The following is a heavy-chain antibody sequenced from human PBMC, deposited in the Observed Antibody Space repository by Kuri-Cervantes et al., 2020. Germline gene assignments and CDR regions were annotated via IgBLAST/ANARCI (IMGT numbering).Heavy chain of an antibody. J-gene: IGHJ6*03. CDR3: ARRRGRDYIDYMDV. Sequence: GESLKISCAASGFTFSSYAMSWVRQAPGKGLEWVSGINSTGSSTYYADSVKGRFTISRDNAKNSLYLQMNSLRVEDTAVYYCARRRGRDYIDYMDVWGKGTTVTVSS. CDR2: INSTGSST. D-gene: IGHD4-11*01. CDR1: GFTFSSYA. V-gene: IGHV3-23*01.